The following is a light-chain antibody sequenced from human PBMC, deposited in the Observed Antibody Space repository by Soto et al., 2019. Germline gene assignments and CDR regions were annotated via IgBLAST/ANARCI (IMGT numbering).Light chain of an antibody. CDR1: QRITNS. J-gene: IGKJ3*01. CDR3: QQSNSFPRS. Sequence: DIQMTQSPSSLSASVGDRVTIPCRASQRITNSLNWYQQKPGRAPNLLIYAASSLQRGAPSRFSGSGSGTDFTLTISSLQPDDFATYYCQQSNSFPRSFGPGTKVDIK. CDR2: AAS. V-gene: IGKV1-39*01.